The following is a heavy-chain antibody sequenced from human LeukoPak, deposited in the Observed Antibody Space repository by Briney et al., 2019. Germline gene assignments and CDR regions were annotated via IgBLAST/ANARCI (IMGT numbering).Heavy chain of an antibody. CDR3: ARDQGLTAPPPYGLDV. CDR1: GGTFSTSA. V-gene: IGHV1-69*04. D-gene: IGHD5-18*01. J-gene: IGHJ6*02. CDR2: IIPVLNIT. Sequence: GASVKVSCKTSGGTFSTSAITWVRQAPGQGLEWMERIIPVLNITTYAQRVQGRDTITADTSTSTVYMELSSLSSEETAVYYCARDQGLTAPPPYGLDVWGQGTTVIVSS.